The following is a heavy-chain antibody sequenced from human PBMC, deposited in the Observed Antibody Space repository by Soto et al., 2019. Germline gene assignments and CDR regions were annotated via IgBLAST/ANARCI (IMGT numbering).Heavy chain of an antibody. Sequence: SETQSLTCTFSSYSISSYYWIWIRQSPGKGLEWIGYTDYSGNTNYNPSLKSRVTISGDTSKNQFSLRLSSVTAADTAVYYCARAVGDPLYYLDYWGQGTLVTVSS. CDR3: ARAVGDPLYYLDY. CDR1: SYSISSYY. J-gene: IGHJ4*02. D-gene: IGHD6-19*01. CDR2: TDYSGNT. V-gene: IGHV4-59*08.